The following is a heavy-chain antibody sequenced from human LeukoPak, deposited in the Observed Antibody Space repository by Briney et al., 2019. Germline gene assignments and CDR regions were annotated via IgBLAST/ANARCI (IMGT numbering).Heavy chain of an antibody. CDR3: ARAKWLRRVYYFDY. J-gene: IGHJ4*02. CDR2: IYHSGST. D-gene: IGHD5-12*01. Sequence: SETLSLTCTVSGDSISSYYWSWIRQPPGKGLEWIGYIYHSGSTYYNPSLKSRVTISVDRSKNQFSLKLSSVTAADTAVYYCARAKWLRRVYYFDYWGQGTLVTVSS. CDR1: GDSISSYY. V-gene: IGHV4-59*12.